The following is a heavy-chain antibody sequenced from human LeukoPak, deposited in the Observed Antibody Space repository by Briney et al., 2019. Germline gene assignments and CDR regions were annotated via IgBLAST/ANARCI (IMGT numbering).Heavy chain of an antibody. CDR1: GGTFSSYA. CDR2: IIPIFGTA. D-gene: IGHD3-10*01. CDR3: ARAGFGELLLNWFGP. V-gene: IGHV1-69*01. Sequence: GASVKVSCKASGGTFSSYAISWVRQAPGQGLEWMGGIIPIFGTANYAQKFQGRVTITADESTSTAYMELSSLRSEDTAVYYCARAGFGELLLNWFGPWGQGTLVTVSS. J-gene: IGHJ5*02.